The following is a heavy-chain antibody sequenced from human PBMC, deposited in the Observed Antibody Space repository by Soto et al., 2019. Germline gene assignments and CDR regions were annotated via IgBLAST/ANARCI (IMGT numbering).Heavy chain of an antibody. CDR3: ARHDQYDILTGNHFDY. CDR2: IDPSDSYT. D-gene: IGHD3-9*01. J-gene: IGHJ4*02. Sequence: ISWVRQMPGKGLEWMGRIDPSDSYTNYSPSFQGHVTISADKSISTAYLQWSSLKASDTAMYYCARHDQYDILTGNHFDYWGQGTLVTVSS. V-gene: IGHV5-10-1*01.